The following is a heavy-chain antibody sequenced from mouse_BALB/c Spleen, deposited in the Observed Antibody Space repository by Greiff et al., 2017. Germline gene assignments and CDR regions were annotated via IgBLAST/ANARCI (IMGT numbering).Heavy chain of an antibody. CDR1: GYTFSSYW. Sequence: VQLQQSGAELMKPGASVKISCKATGYTFSSYWIEWVKQRPGHGLEWIGEILPGSGSTNYNEKFKGKATFTADTSSNTAYMQLSSLTSEDSAVYYCARRVRSGYFDVWGAGTTVTVSS. CDR3: ARRVRSGYFDV. V-gene: IGHV1-9*01. CDR2: ILPGSGST. J-gene: IGHJ1*01.